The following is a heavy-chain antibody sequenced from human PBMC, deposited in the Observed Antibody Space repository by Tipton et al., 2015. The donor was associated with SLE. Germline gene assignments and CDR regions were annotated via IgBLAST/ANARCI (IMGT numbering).Heavy chain of an antibody. Sequence: QSGAEVKKPGASVKVSCKASGYSFISYGINWVRQAPGQGLEWMGWISPYIGVTNFAQKFQGRVTMTRDTSISTAYMELSSLRSDDTAVYYCARGRWADFDYWGQGTLVTVSS. CDR3: ARGRWADFDY. CDR1: GYSFISYG. J-gene: IGHJ4*02. V-gene: IGHV1-2*02. CDR2: ISPYIGVT. D-gene: IGHD5-24*01.